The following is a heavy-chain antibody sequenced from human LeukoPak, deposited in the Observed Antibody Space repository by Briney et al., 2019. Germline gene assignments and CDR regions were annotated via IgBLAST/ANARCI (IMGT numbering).Heavy chain of an antibody. CDR3: SRENGAFSPFGY. Sequence: SGTLSLTCGVSGGSITSTNWWSWVRQPPGQGLEWIGEVSLSGLTDYNPSLSSRIIMALDTSKNHLSLHLTSVTAADTAVYYCSRENGAFSPFGYWGQGYLVTVLS. CDR2: VSLSGLT. J-gene: IGHJ4*02. V-gene: IGHV4-4*02. D-gene: IGHD2-8*01. CDR1: GGSITSTNW.